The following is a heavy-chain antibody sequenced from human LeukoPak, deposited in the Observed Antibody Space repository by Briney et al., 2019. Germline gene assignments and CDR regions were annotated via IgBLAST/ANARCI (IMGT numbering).Heavy chain of an antibody. D-gene: IGHD3-22*01. CDR1: GYSISSGYY. CDR2: VYHSGSN. Sequence: SETLSLTCAVSGYSISSGYYWGWIRQPPGKGLEWIGSVYHSGSNYYNPSLKSRVTISVDTSKNQFSLKLSSVTAADTAVYYCARHGNYYDTSQSDPWGQGTLVTVSS. V-gene: IGHV4-38-2*01. CDR3: ARHGNYYDTSQSDP. J-gene: IGHJ5*02.